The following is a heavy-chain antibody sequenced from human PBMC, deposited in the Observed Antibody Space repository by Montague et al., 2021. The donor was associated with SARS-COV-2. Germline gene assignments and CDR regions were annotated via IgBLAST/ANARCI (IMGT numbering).Heavy chain of an antibody. CDR2: IYYSGST. Sequence: SETLSLTCTVSGGSISSYYWNWIRQSPGKGLEWIGYIYYSGSTKXNPPFKSRVTMSVDTSKRQMSLRLNSVTAADTAVYYCAGDRGRFWHFDLWGRGTLVTVSS. J-gene: IGHJ2*01. CDR3: AGDRGRFWHFDL. V-gene: IGHV4-59*01. CDR1: GGSISSYY. D-gene: IGHD5-12*01.